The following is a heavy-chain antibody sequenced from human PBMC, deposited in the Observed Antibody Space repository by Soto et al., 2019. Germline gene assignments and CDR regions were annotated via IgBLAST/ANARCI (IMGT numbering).Heavy chain of an antibody. J-gene: IGHJ5*02. CDR2: IKQDGSEK. V-gene: IGHV3-7*01. D-gene: IGHD6-19*01. CDR1: GFTFSSYW. CDR3: ARDVIAVAGNLFDP. Sequence: EVQLVESGGGLVQPGGSLRLSCAASGFTFSSYWMSWVRQAPGKGLEWVANIKQDGSEKYYVDSVKGRFTISRDNAKNSLYLQMNSLRAEDTAVYYCARDVIAVAGNLFDPWGQGTLVTVSS.